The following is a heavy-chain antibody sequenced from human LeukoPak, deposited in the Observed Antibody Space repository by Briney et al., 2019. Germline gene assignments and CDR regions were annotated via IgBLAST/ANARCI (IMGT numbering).Heavy chain of an antibody. V-gene: IGHV3-23*01. Sequence: PGGSLRLSCAASGFTFSSYAMSWVRQAPGKGLEWVSAISGSGGSTYYADSVKGRFTISRDNSKNTLYLQMNSLRAEDTAVYYCAKDLGVNRFGEYYFDYWGQGTLVTVSS. D-gene: IGHD3-10*01. CDR3: AKDLGVNRFGEYYFDY. CDR1: GFTFSSYA. J-gene: IGHJ4*02. CDR2: ISGSGGST.